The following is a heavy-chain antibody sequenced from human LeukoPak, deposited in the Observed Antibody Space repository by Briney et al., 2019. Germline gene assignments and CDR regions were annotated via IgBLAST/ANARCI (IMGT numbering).Heavy chain of an antibody. CDR1: LYTSTIYY. Sequence: VKFSSKPSLYTSTIYYTHSGRQTPGQGLEWLGWINPNNDATKSTQKSQGRATMTRDTSISTAYLKLTRLTSDDTAVDYCARDFSVVPGGARDYHYYYMDVGGTGTTVTVSS. J-gene: IGHJ6*03. D-gene: IGHD2-21*01. CDR2: INPNNDAT. V-gene: IGHV1-2*02. CDR3: ARDFSVVPGGARDYHYYYMDV.